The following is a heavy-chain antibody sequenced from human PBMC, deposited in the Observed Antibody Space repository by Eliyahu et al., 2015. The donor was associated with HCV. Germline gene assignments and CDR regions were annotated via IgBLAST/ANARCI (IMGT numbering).Heavy chain of an antibody. J-gene: IGHJ4*02. CDR1: GFTFSDHR. D-gene: IGHD6-19*01. Sequence: EVQLVESGGGLVQPGGSLRLSCXASGFTFSDHRMAWVRQVPGKGLEWVGLIRKKVESYTTEYAASVRGRFTVSRDESKNSLFLHMNSLITEDSALYYCSRVGFLNGWTDFDYWGQGTLVTVSS. V-gene: IGHV3-72*01. CDR3: SRVGFLNGWTDFDY. CDR2: IRKKVESYTT.